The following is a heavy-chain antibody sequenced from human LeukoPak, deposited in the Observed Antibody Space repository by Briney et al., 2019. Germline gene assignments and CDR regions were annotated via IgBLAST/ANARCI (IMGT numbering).Heavy chain of an antibody. CDR2: IYYSGST. CDR3: ARDNWNYGSSMDV. D-gene: IGHD1-7*01. CDR1: GGSISSYY. J-gene: IGHJ6*02. Sequence: ESGPGLVKPSETLSLTCTVSGGSISSYYWSWIRQPPGKVLEWIGYIYYSGSTNYNPSLKSRVTISVDTSKNQFSLKLSSVTAADTAVYYCARDNWNYGSSMDVWGQGTTVTVSS. V-gene: IGHV4-59*01.